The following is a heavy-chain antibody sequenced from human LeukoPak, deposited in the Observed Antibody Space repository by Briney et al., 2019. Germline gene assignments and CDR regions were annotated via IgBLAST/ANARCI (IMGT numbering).Heavy chain of an antibody. CDR3: ARGGGGYSYGYKDY. CDR1: GGSFSGYY. J-gene: IGHJ4*02. D-gene: IGHD5-18*01. Sequence: PSETLSLTCAVYGGSFSGYYWSWIRQPPGKGLEWIGEINHSGSTNYNPSLKSRVTISVDTPKNQFSLKLSSVTAADTAVYYGARGGGGYSYGYKDYWGQGTLVTVSS. V-gene: IGHV4-34*01. CDR2: INHSGST.